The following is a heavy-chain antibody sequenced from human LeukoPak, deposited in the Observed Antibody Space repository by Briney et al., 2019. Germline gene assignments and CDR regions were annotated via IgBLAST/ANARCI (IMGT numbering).Heavy chain of an antibody. CDR2: ISGSGGST. V-gene: IGHV3-23*01. Sequence: GGSLRLSCAASGFTFSSYAMSWVRQAPGKGLEWVSAISGSGGSTYYADSVKGRFTISRDNSKNTLYLQMNSLRAEDTAVYYCAKVAPPPPSVIVAVITGGFDYWGQGTLVTVSS. J-gene: IGHJ4*02. CDR1: GFTFSSYA. D-gene: IGHD3-22*01. CDR3: AKVAPPPPSVIVAVITGGFDY.